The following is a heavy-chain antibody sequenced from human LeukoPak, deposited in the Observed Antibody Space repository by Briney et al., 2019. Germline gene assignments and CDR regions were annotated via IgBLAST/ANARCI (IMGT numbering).Heavy chain of an antibody. CDR1: GGSFSGYY. D-gene: IGHD2-15*01. CDR3: ARVRKAFLGYCSGGSCYADY. V-gene: IGHV4-34*01. CDR2: INHSGST. J-gene: IGHJ4*02. Sequence: KPSETLSLTCAVYGGSFSGYYWSWVRQPPGKGLEWIGEINHSGSTNYNPSLKSRVTISVDTSKNQFSLKLSSVTAAETAVYYCARVRKAFLGYCSGGSCYADYWGQGTLVTVST.